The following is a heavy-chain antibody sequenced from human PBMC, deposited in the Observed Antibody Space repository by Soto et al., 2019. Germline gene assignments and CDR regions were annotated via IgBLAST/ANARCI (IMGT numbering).Heavy chain of an antibody. V-gene: IGHV3-48*01. Sequence: SGGSLRLSCAASGFTFSSYSMNWVRQAPGKGLEWVSYISSSSSTIYYADSVKGRFTISRDNAKNSLYLQMNSLRAEDTAVYYCARDTRLRMEPDAFDIWGQGTMVTVSS. J-gene: IGHJ3*02. CDR2: ISSSSSTI. CDR1: GFTFSSYS. CDR3: ARDTRLRMEPDAFDI. D-gene: IGHD4-17*01.